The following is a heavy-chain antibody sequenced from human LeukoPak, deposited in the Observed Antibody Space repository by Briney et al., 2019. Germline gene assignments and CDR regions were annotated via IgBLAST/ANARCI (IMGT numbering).Heavy chain of an antibody. CDR2: IYPGDSDT. Sequence: GESLKISCKAPGYIYWIGWVRQMPGNGLQWIGIIYPGDSDTRYSPSFQGQVTISADKSISTAYLQWSSLKASDTDIYYCARPHYGDHGRLLWGQGTHVTVSS. CDR1: GYIYW. D-gene: IGHD4-17*01. J-gene: IGHJ4*02. V-gene: IGHV5-51*01. CDR3: ARPHYGDHGRLL.